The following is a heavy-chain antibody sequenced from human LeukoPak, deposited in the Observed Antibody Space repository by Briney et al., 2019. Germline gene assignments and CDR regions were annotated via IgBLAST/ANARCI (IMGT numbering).Heavy chain of an antibody. CDR2: INWNGGST. CDR3: ARDRGYCSSTSCYGGLVY. D-gene: IGHD2-2*01. J-gene: IGHJ4*02. V-gene: IGHV3-20*04. Sequence: GGSLRLSCAASGLTFSSYAMSWVRQAPGKGLEWVSGINWNGGSTGYADSVKGRFTISRDNAKNSLYLQMNSLRAEDTALYYCARDRGYCSSTSCYGGLVYWGQGTLVTVSS. CDR1: GLTFSSYA.